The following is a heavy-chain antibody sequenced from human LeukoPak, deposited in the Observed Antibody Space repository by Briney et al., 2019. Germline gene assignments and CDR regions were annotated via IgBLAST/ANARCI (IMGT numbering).Heavy chain of an antibody. CDR2: INSDGSST. CDR3: ARRSSGSPPYYFGY. Sequence: GGSLRLSCAASGLTFSSYWMHWVRQAPGKGLVWVSRINSDGSSTSYADSVKGRFTISRDNAKNTLYLQMDSLRAEDTAVYYCARRSSGSPPYYFGYWGQGTLVTVST. CDR1: GLTFSSYW. D-gene: IGHD1-26*01. V-gene: IGHV3-74*01. J-gene: IGHJ4*02.